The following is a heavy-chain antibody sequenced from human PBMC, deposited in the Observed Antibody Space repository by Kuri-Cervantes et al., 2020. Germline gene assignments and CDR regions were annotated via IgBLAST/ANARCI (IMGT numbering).Heavy chain of an antibody. CDR3: AKRLSYNSGNIDY. CDR2: MNPNSGNT. V-gene: IGHV1-8*01. D-gene: IGHD1/OR15-1a*01. CDR1: GGTFSSYD. J-gene: IGHJ4*02. Sequence: ASVKVSCKASGGTFSSYDINWVRQATGQGPEWMGWMNPNSGNTGYAQKFQGRVTMTRNTSISTAYMELSSLRSEDTAVYYCAKRLSYNSGNIDYWGQGTLVTVSS.